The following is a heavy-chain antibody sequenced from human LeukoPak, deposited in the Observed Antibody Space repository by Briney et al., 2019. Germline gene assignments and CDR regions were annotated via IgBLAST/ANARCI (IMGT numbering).Heavy chain of an antibody. CDR1: GFTFSSYA. Sequence: GGSLRLSCAASGFTFSSYAMHWVRQAPGKGLEWVAVISYDGSNKYYADSVKGRFTISRDNSKNTLYLQMNSLRAEDMAVYYCAKDQGVEMATITAYYFDYWGQGTLVTVSS. CDR3: AKDQGVEMATITAYYFDY. CDR2: ISYDGSNK. D-gene: IGHD5-24*01. V-gene: IGHV3-30-3*01. J-gene: IGHJ4*02.